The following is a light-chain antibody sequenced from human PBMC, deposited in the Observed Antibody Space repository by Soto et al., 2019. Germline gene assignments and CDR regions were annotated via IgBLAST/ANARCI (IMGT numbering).Light chain of an antibody. CDR2: DAS. CDR3: QQSSNWPPLT. V-gene: IGKV3-11*01. CDR1: QSVSSY. J-gene: IGKJ4*01. Sequence: EMVWTQSPATLSLSPGERATLSCRASQSVSSYLAWYQQKPGQAPRLLIYDASNRATGIPARFSGSGSGTDFTLTRSSLEPEDFAVYYCQQSSNWPPLTFGGGTKVESK.